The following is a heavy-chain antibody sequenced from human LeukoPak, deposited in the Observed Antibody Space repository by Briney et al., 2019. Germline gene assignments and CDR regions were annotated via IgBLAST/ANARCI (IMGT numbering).Heavy chain of an antibody. J-gene: IGHJ4*02. V-gene: IGHV3-53*01. D-gene: IGHD6-19*01. CDR2: IYSTGLT. Sequence: GGSLKLSCAASGFTVSGSYMSWVRQAPGKGLEWVSVIYSTGLTYYADSVKGRFTISRDNFKNTLFLQMNSLRAEDTALYYCARGLGQWPHLDYWGQRTLVTVSS. CDR1: GFTVSGSY. CDR3: ARGLGQWPHLDY.